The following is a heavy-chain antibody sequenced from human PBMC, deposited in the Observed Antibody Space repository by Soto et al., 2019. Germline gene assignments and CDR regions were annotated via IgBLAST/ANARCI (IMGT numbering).Heavy chain of an antibody. CDR1: GGSFSGYY. CDR3: ARGRVKIAAAGNIVY. CDR2: INHSGST. D-gene: IGHD6-13*01. J-gene: IGHJ4*02. Sequence: QVQLQQWGAGLLKPSETLSLTCAVYGGSFSGYYWSWIRQPPGKGLEWIGEINHSGSTNYTPSLKRRVTISVDTSKNQFSLKLSSVTAADTAVYYCARGRVKIAAAGNIVYWVQGTLVTVSS. V-gene: IGHV4-34*01.